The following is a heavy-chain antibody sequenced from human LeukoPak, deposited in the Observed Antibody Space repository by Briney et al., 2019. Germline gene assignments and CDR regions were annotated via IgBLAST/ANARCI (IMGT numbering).Heavy chain of an antibody. V-gene: IGHV3-21*01. J-gene: IGHJ4*02. CDR3: AIGRRDGYNLVDSFDY. Sequence: PGGSLRLSCAASGFTFSSYAMSWVRQAPGKGLEWVSSISSSSSYIYYADSVKGRFTISRDNAKNSLYLQMNSLRAEDTAVYYCAIGRRDGYNLVDSFDYWGQGTLVTVSS. CDR2: ISSSSSYI. D-gene: IGHD5-24*01. CDR1: GFTFSSYA.